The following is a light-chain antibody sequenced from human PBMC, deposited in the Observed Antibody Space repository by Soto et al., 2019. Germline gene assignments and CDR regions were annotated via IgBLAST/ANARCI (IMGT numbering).Light chain of an antibody. CDR1: QSISSW. CDR3: QQYNSYPWT. V-gene: IGKV1-5*03. J-gene: IGKJ1*01. CDR2: KAS. Sequence: DIQMTQSPSTLSASVGDRVTITCRASQSISSWLVWYQQKPGKAPKLLMYKASSLESGVPSRFSGSGSGTEFTLTISSLQPDDFAIYYCQQYNSYPWTFGQGTKVEIK.